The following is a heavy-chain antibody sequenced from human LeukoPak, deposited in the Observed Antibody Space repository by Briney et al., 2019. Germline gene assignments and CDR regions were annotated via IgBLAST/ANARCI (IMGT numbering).Heavy chain of an antibody. CDR1: GFTFSSYG. CDR3: ARDQFSGYSSGWYED. Sequence: GGSLRLSCAASGFTFSSYGMHWVRQAPGKGLEWVSSIGSSSSYIYSADSVKGRFTISRDNAKNSLYLQMNSLRAEDTAVYYCARDQFSGYSSGWYEDWGQGTLVTVSS. V-gene: IGHV3-21*01. CDR2: IGSSSSYI. D-gene: IGHD6-19*01. J-gene: IGHJ4*02.